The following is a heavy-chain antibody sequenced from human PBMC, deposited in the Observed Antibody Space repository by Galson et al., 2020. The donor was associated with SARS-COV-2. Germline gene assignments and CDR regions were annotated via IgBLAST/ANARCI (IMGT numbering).Heavy chain of an antibody. D-gene: IGHD3-3*01. CDR3: ARDSRRITIFGVVRRFDY. V-gene: IGHV3-74*01. J-gene: IGHJ4*02. CDR2: IYSEGSST. CDR1: GFTFSNHW. Sequence: GGSLRLSCAVSGFTFSNHWMHWVRQAPGKGLVWVSRIYSEGSSTSYADSVKGRFTISGDNAKNTLYLQMNSLRADDTAVYYCARDSRRITIFGVVRRFDYWGQGTLVTVSS.